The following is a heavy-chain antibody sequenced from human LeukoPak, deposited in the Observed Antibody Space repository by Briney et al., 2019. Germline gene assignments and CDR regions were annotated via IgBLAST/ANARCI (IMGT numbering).Heavy chain of an antibody. CDR3: ARDGYYDILTGYLVYYYYGMDV. CDR2: INPNSGGT. J-gene: IGHJ6*02. V-gene: IGHV1-2*02. D-gene: IGHD3-9*01. Sequence: ASVKVSCKASGYTFTGYYMHWVRQAPGQGLEWMGWINPNSGGTNYAQKFQGRVTMTRNTSISTAYMELSRLRSDDTAVYYRARDGYYDILTGYLVYYYYGMDVWGQGTTVTVSS. CDR1: GYTFTGYY.